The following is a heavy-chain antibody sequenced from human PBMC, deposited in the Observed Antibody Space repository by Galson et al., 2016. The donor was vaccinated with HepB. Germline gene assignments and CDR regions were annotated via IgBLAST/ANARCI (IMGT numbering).Heavy chain of an antibody. CDR1: GFSLTTSGVG. D-gene: IGHD4-11*01. CDR3: AHRNFSNYVFDY. CDR2: IYWDDEK. J-gene: IGHJ4*02. V-gene: IGHV2-5*02. Sequence: PALVKPTQTLTLTCTFSGFSLTTSGVGVGWIRQPPGKALEWLALIYWDDEKRYSPSLKSRLTITKVTSKNQVVLTMTNMDPVDTATYYCAHRNFSNYVFDYWGQGTLVTVSS.